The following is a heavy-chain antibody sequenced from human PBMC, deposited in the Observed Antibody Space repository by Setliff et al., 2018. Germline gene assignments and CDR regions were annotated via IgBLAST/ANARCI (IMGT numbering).Heavy chain of an antibody. CDR1: GGSFSGYF. J-gene: IGHJ4*02. CDR2: VNDSGSA. CDR3: ARGRYYGSGSYSL. Sequence: SETLSLTCDVFGGSFSGYFWAWSRQSPGKGLEWIGDVNDSGSANYKPSLKSRLTISRDTSKNQLSLNLSSVTGADTAVYYCARGRYYGSGSYSLWGQGTLVTVSS. D-gene: IGHD3-10*01. V-gene: IGHV4-34*01.